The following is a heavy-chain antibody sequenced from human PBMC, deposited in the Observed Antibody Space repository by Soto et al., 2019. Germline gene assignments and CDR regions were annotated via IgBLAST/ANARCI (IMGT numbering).Heavy chain of an antibody. V-gene: IGHV4-59*01. D-gene: IGHD2-2*02. CDR3: ARHRATYIDF. J-gene: IGHJ4*02. CDR1: GGSISSYY. Sequence: PSETLSLTCTVSGGSISSYYWSWIRQPPGKGLEWIGYIYYSGSTNYNPSLKSRVTISVDTSKNQFSLKVSSVTAADTAVYYCARHRATYIDFWCQRTLVTVFS. CDR2: IYYSGST.